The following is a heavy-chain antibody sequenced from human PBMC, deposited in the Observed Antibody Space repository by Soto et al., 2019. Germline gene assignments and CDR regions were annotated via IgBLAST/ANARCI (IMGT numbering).Heavy chain of an antibody. CDR3: ATPPNVDIVATKADG. CDR1: GFTFSSYG. Sequence: GGSLRLSCAASGFTFSSYGMHWVHQAPGKGLEWVAVISYDGSNKYYADSVKGRFTISRDNSKNTLYLQMNSLRAEDTAVYYCATPPNVDIVATKADGWGQGTLVTVSS. CDR2: ISYDGSNK. V-gene: IGHV3-30*03. J-gene: IGHJ4*02. D-gene: IGHD5-12*01.